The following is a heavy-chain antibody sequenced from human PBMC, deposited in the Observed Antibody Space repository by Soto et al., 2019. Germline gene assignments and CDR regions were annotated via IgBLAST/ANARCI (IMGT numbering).Heavy chain of an antibody. V-gene: IGHV3-73*01. CDR2: IRSKGHNYAT. Sequence: GGFLRLSCAASGFAFSGSAMYWVRQASGKGPEWVGRIRSKGHNYATEYAASVKGRFTISRDDSKNTAYLQMNSLQTEDTAVYYCTRDLFSYDYSGILWFDPWGQGTLVTVSS. J-gene: IGHJ5*02. CDR3: TRDLFSYDYSGILWFDP. D-gene: IGHD3-16*01. CDR1: GFAFSGSA.